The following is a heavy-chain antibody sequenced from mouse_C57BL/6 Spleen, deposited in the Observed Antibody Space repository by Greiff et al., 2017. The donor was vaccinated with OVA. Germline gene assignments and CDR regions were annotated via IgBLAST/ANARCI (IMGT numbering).Heavy chain of an antibody. CDR2: IHPNSGST. CDR3: ARCPDYYGSSSFYFDY. D-gene: IGHD1-1*01. Sequence: VQLQQPGAELVKPGASVKLSCKASGYTFTSYWMHWVKQRPGQGLEWIGMIHPNSGSTNYNEKFKSKATLTVDKSSSTAYMQLSSLTSEDSAVYYCARCPDYYGSSSFYFDYWGQGTTLTVSS. J-gene: IGHJ2*01. CDR1: GYTFTSYW. V-gene: IGHV1-64*01.